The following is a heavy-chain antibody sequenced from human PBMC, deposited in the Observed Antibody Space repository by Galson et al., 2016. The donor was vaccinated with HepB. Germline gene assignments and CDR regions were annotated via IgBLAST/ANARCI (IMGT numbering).Heavy chain of an antibody. D-gene: IGHD3-10*01. CDR1: GFTVSTNY. CDR2: IYPIGEP. J-gene: IGHJ4*02. V-gene: IGHV3-53*01. CDR3: ARGHCSDVFYNNPDY. Sequence: SLRLSCAASGFTVSTNYMTWVRQAPGKGLEWLSVIYPIGEPHYADSVKGRCTTSRDISKNTVYLQMNSLRAQDSAVYHCARGHCSDVFYNNPDYWGQGTLVTVSS.